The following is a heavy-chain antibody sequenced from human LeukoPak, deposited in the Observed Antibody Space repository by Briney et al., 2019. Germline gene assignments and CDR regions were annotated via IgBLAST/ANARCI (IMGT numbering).Heavy chain of an antibody. J-gene: IGHJ4*02. CDR3: AKGQLFGDY. Sequence: GGSLRLSCAASGFTFSNYGMHWVRQAPGKGLEWVAFIRYDGSDRYYADSVKGRFTISRDNSKNTLYIQMNSLRVEDTAMYYCAKGQLFGDYWGQGTLVTVSS. V-gene: IGHV3-30*02. CDR1: GFTFSNYG. D-gene: IGHD3-3*01. CDR2: IRYDGSDR.